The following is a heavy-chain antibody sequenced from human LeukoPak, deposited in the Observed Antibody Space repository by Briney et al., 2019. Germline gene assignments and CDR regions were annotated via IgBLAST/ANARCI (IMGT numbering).Heavy chain of an antibody. CDR3: AIPDYGDYGATYYFDY. Sequence: ASVKVSCKASGYTFTSYGISWVRQAPGQGLEWMGWISAYNGNTNYAQKLQGRVTMTEDTSTDTAYMELSSLRSEDTAVYYCAIPDYGDYGATYYFDYWGQGTLVTVSS. CDR1: GYTFTSYG. D-gene: IGHD4-17*01. J-gene: IGHJ4*02. CDR2: ISAYNGNT. V-gene: IGHV1-18*01.